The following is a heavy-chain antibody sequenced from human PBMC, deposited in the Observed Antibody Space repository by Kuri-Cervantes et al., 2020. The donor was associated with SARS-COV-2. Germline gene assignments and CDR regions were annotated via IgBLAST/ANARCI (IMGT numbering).Heavy chain of an antibody. J-gene: IGHJ5*02. CDR1: GFTFSSYE. D-gene: IGHD3-3*01. CDR2: ISSSGSTI. Sequence: GGSLRLSCAASGFTFSSYEMNWVRQAPGKGLEWVSYISSSGSTIYYADSVKGRFTISRDNAKNSLYLQMNSLRAEDTAVYYCARVMKDYDFWSGYSEYQNWFDPWGQGTLVTVSS. V-gene: IGHV3-48*03. CDR3: ARVMKDYDFWSGYSEYQNWFDP.